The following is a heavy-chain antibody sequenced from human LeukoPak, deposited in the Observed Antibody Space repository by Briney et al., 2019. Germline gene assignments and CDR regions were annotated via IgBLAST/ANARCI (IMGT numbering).Heavy chain of an antibody. D-gene: IGHD1-26*01. CDR2: INANSGGT. CDR1: GYTFANYF. Sequence: ASVKVSCKTSGYTFANYFIHWVRQAPGQGLEWMGRINANSGGTEYEQKFQGRVTMTRDTSISTAYVEVNWLISDDTAIYYCARDVSSTPNWEFDYWGQGTLVTVSS. J-gene: IGHJ4*02. V-gene: IGHV1-2*06. CDR3: ARDVSSTPNWEFDY.